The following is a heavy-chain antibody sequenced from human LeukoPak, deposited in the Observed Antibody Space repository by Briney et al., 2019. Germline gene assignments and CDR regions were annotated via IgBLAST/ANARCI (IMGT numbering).Heavy chain of an antibody. V-gene: IGHV3-30*02. Sequence: PGGALRLSCAASGFTFTSYGMSWFRQAPGKGVEWVTFIQYDGSKKYYADSVKGRFTISRDNSKNTLYLEMNSLRAEDTAVYYCAKDIGSYYDYWGQGILVTVSS. D-gene: IGHD3-10*01. J-gene: IGHJ4*02. CDR1: GFTFTSYG. CDR3: AKDIGSYYDY. CDR2: IQYDGSKK.